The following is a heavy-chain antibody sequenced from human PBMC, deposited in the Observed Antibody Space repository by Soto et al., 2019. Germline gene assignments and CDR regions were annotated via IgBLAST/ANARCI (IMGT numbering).Heavy chain of an antibody. Sequence: GGSLRLSCAASGFTFSDYSMNWARQAPGKGLEWVSSISSRSSHIYYAESVKGRFTISRDNAKTSLFLQMSSLRAEDTAVYYCASNIGVSSPYFQHWGQGTLVTVSS. D-gene: IGHD3-3*01. CDR2: ISSRSSHI. CDR3: ASNIGVSSPYFQH. J-gene: IGHJ1*01. V-gene: IGHV3-21*01. CDR1: GFTFSDYS.